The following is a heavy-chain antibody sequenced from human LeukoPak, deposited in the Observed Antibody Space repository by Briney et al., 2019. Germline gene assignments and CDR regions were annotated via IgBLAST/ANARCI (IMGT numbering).Heavy chain of an antibody. J-gene: IGHJ4*02. V-gene: IGHV3-30*04. CDR2: ISYDGSNK. Sequence: GRSLRLSCAASGFTFSSYAMHWVRQAPGKGLEWVAVISYDGSNKYYADSVKGRFTISRDNSKNTLYLQMNSLRAEDTAVYYCAKVGRGYDYFDYWGQGTLVTVSS. D-gene: IGHD5-12*01. CDR1: GFTFSSYA. CDR3: AKVGRGYDYFDY.